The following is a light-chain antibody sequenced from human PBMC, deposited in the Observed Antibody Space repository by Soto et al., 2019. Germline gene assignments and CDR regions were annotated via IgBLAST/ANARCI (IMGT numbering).Light chain of an antibody. CDR2: RAS. CDR1: QSVLYSSNNKNY. J-gene: IGKJ1*01. Sequence: DIVMTQSPDSLAVSLGERATINCKSSQSVLYSSNNKNYLAWYQQKAGQPPKLLIYRASTRESGVPDRFSGSGSRTDFTLTISSLQAEDVAVYYCQQYYSTPLTFGQGTKVEIK. CDR3: QQYYSTPLT. V-gene: IGKV4-1*01.